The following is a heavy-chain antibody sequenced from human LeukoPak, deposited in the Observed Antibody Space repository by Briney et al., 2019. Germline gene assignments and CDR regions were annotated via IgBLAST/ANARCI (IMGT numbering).Heavy chain of an antibody. CDR1: GGSISSSSYY. CDR2: IYYSGGT. CDR3: ARHARLYNYYGSGSYYIPKSPFDY. Sequence: SETLSLTCTVSGGSISSSSYYWGWIRQPPGKGLEWIGSIYYSGGTYYNPSLKSRVTISVDTSKNQFSLKLSSVTAADTAVYYCARHARLYNYYGSGSYYIPKSPFDYWGQGTLVTVSS. J-gene: IGHJ4*02. D-gene: IGHD3-10*01. V-gene: IGHV4-39*01.